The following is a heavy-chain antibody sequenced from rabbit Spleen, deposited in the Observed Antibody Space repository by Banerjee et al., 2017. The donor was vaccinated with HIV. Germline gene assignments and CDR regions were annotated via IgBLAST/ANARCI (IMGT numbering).Heavy chain of an antibody. CDR2: IYTGSVST. CDR3: ARDVAGTAYYMDYSNL. V-gene: IGHV1S40*01. Sequence: QSLEESGGDLVKPGTSLTLTCTASGFSFSSSYYMCWVRQAPGKGLEWIGCIYTGSVSTYYASWAKGRFTISKTSSTTVTLQMTSLTDADTATYFCARDVAGTAYYMDYSNLWGQGTLVTVS. CDR1: GFSFSSSYY. D-gene: IGHD8-1*01. J-gene: IGHJ4*01.